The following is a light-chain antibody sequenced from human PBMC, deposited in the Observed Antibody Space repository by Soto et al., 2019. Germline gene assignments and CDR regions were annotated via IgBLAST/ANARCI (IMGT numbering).Light chain of an antibody. V-gene: IGKV1-17*01. CDR2: AAS. Sequence: DIQMTQSPSSLARSVGARVTITCRASQTISSWLAWYQQKPGKAPKRLNYAASRLDSEVPLRFGGRGSGTECAFTIGILQPKNFATYYCLQHNTYPWTFGQGTKLDIK. J-gene: IGKJ1*01. CDR3: LQHNTYPWT. CDR1: QTISSW.